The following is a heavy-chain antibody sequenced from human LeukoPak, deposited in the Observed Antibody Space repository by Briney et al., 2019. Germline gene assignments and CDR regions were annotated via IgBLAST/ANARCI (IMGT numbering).Heavy chain of an antibody. D-gene: IGHD1-26*01. CDR2: IRYDASNK. V-gene: IGHV3-30*02. CDR1: GFTFSNYG. J-gene: IGHJ4*02. Sequence: GGSLRHSCAASGFTFSNYGMHWVRQAPGKGLEWVAFIRYDASNKYYADSVKGRFTISRDNSKNTLYVQMNSLRAEDTAVYYCAKDKYSGSYYATLDYWGQGTLVTVSS. CDR3: AKDKYSGSYYATLDY.